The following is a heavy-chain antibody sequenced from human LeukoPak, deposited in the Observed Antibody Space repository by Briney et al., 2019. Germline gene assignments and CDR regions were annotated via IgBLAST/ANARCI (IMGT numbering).Heavy chain of an antibody. CDR3: AKSGPTYYYDSSGPSHRAFDI. D-gene: IGHD3-22*01. J-gene: IGHJ3*02. CDR2: ISGSGGST. CDR1: GGSISSYY. Sequence: ETLSLTCTVSGGSISSYYWSWIRQAPGKGLEWVSAISGSGGSTYYADSVKGRFTISRDNSKNTLYLQMNSLRAEDTAVYYCAKSGPTYYYDSSGPSHRAFDIWGQGTMVTVSS. V-gene: IGHV3-23*01.